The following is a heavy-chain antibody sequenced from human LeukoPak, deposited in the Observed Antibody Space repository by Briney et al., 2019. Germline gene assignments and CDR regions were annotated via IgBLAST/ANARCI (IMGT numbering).Heavy chain of an antibody. CDR3: AKVQYSDYDMNFDS. D-gene: IGHD5-12*01. V-gene: IGHV3-48*01. CDR1: GFTFSSYT. Sequence: PGGSLRLSCAASGFTFSSYTMSWVRQAPGKGLEWVSYISTSSSTIYYADSVKGRFTISRDNSKNSLYLQINSLRADDTAVYYCAKVQYSDYDMNFDSWGRGTLVTVSS. J-gene: IGHJ4*02. CDR2: ISTSSSTI.